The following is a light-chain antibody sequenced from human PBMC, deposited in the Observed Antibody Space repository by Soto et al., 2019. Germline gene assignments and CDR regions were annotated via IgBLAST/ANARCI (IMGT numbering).Light chain of an antibody. CDR2: EAS. Sequence: DIQMTQSPSTLSASVGDRVTITCRASQSVNGWLAWYQQKPGKAPKLLISEASSLDSGVPSRFSGGGSGTEYVLTISSLQPEDVATYYCQQYDTYSTFGGGTRVESK. V-gene: IGKV1-5*01. CDR3: QQYDTYST. J-gene: IGKJ4*02. CDR1: QSVNGW.